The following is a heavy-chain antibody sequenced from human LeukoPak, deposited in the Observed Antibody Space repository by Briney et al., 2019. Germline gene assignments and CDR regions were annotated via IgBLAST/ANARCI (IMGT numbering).Heavy chain of an antibody. D-gene: IGHD2-2*01. Sequence: GESLKISCEGSGFRFSTHWIGWVRQMPGKGLDWMGIIYPDDSDTRYNPSFQGQVTISADRSISTAYLQWSSLKASDTAVYYCVRLFDCSRTGCPYWYFDLWGRGTLVTVSS. CDR1: GFRFSTHW. V-gene: IGHV5-51*01. CDR3: VRLFDCSRTGCPYWYFDL. J-gene: IGHJ2*01. CDR2: IYPDDSDT.